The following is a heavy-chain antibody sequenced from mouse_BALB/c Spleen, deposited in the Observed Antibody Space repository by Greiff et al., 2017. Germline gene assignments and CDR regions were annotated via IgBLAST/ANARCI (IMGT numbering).Heavy chain of an antibody. V-gene: IGHV1-14*01. CDR2: INPYNDGT. CDR3: ARGALYYGNLYAMDY. Sequence: VHVKQSGPELVKPGASVKMSCKASGYTFTSYVMHWVKQKPGQGLEWIGYINPYNDGTKYNEKFKGKATLTSDKSSSTAYMELSSLTSEDSAVYYCARGALYYGNLYAMDYWGQGTSVTVSS. J-gene: IGHJ4*01. CDR1: GYTFTSYV. D-gene: IGHD2-1*01.